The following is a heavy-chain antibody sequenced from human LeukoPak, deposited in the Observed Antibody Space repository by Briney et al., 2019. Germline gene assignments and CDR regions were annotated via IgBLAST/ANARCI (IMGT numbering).Heavy chain of an antibody. Sequence: ASVKLSCKASGYTFSSYAIHWVRQAPGQRLEWMGWINAGNGHTKYSQKFQGRVTSTRDTSASTAYMELSSLRSEDTAVYYCARGYYGILTGSPPDYWGQGTLVTVSS. D-gene: IGHD3-9*01. CDR2: INAGNGHT. J-gene: IGHJ4*02. CDR1: GYTFSSYA. V-gene: IGHV1-3*01. CDR3: ARGYYGILTGSPPDY.